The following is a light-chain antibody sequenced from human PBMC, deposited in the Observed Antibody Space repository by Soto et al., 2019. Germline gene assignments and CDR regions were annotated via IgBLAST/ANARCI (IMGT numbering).Light chain of an antibody. CDR3: QKYNSAPSFWT. V-gene: IGKV1-27*01. CDR2: AAS. J-gene: IGKJ1*01. Sequence: DIQMTQSPSSLSASVGDRVTITCRASQGISNYLAWYQQKPGKVPKLLIYAASTLQSGVPSRFSGSGSGTDFTLTISSLQPEDVATYYCQKYNSAPSFWTFGQGTKVEIK. CDR1: QGISNY.